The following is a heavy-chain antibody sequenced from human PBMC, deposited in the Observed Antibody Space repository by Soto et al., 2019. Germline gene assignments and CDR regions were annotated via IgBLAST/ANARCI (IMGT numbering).Heavy chain of an antibody. CDR2: IYYSGST. Sequence: QVQLQESGPGLVKPSQTLSLTCTVSGGSISSGGYYWSWIRQHPGKGLEWIGYIYYSGSTYYNPSLKSRVTISVDTSKNQCSLKLSSVTAADTAVYYCARVQYYDILTGYVYYFDYWCQGTLVTVSS. J-gene: IGHJ4*02. V-gene: IGHV4-31*03. CDR3: ARVQYYDILTGYVYYFDY. CDR1: GGSISSGGYY. D-gene: IGHD3-9*01.